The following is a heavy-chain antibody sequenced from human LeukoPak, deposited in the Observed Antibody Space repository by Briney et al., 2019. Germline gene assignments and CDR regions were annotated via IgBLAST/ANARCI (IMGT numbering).Heavy chain of an antibody. J-gene: IGHJ5*02. CDR1: GGSFSGYY. V-gene: IGHV3-7*01. Sequence: ETLSLTCAVYGGSFSGYYWSWVRQAPGKGLEWVANIKQDGSEKYYVDSVKGRFTISRDNAKNSLYLQMNSLRAEDTAVYYCARDRYDYVWGSYRYWFDPWGQGTLVTVSS. CDR3: ARDRYDYVWGSYRYWFDP. D-gene: IGHD3-16*02. CDR2: IKQDGSEK.